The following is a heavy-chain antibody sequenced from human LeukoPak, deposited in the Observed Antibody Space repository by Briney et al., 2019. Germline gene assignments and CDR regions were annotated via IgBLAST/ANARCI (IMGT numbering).Heavy chain of an antibody. J-gene: IGHJ5*02. CDR2: IYYSGST. V-gene: IGHV4-39*01. Sequence: SETLSLTCTVSGGSISSSSYYWGWIRQPPGTGLEWIGSIYYSGSTYYNPSLKSRVTISVDTSKNQFSLKLSSVTAADTAVYYCARLVPEWELREFSERDWFDPWGQGTLVTVSS. CDR3: ARLVPEWELREFSERDWFDP. CDR1: GGSISSSSYY. D-gene: IGHD1-26*01.